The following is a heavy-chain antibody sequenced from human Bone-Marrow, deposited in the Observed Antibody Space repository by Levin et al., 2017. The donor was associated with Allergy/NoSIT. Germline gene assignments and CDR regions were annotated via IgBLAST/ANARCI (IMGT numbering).Heavy chain of an antibody. D-gene: IGHD6-13*01. V-gene: IGHV3-23*01. CDR2: VSSGGGT. J-gene: IGHJ5*02. Sequence: LSLTCAASGFTFSSYAMNWVRQAPGKGLEWVSSVSSGGGTYYADSVKGRLTISRDNSKTTLSLQMNSLRAEDTALYLCAGCRVEPRAPGWCNWFDPWGQGTLVTVSS. CDR1: GFTFSSYA. CDR3: AGCRVEPRAPGWCNWFDP.